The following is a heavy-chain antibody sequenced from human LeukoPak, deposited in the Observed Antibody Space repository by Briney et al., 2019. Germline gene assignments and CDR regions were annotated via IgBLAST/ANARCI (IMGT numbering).Heavy chain of an antibody. J-gene: IGHJ4*02. CDR3: AKDQRGYCGSTSCNLDF. CDR2: IKQDGSVK. CDR1: GFTFSNFW. D-gene: IGHD2-2*01. V-gene: IGHV3-7*01. Sequence: GGSLTLSCAASGFTFSNFWMSWVRQAPGKGLEWVANIKQDGSVKYYVNSVKGRFTISRDNAKNSLYLQMDSLRAEDTAVYYCAKDQRGYCGSTSCNLDFWGQGTLVTVSS.